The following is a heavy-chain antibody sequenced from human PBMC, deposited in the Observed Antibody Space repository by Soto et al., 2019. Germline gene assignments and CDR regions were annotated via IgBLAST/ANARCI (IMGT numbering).Heavy chain of an antibody. CDR2: INHSGST. Sequence: PSETLSLTCAVYGGSFSGYYWSWIRQPPGKGLEWIGEINHSGSTNYNPSLKSRVTISVDTSKNQFSLKLSSVTAADTAVYYCARSNSSSPETYWGQGTLVTVSS. CDR1: GGSFSGYY. V-gene: IGHV4-34*01. J-gene: IGHJ4*02. CDR3: ARSNSSSPETY. D-gene: IGHD6-6*01.